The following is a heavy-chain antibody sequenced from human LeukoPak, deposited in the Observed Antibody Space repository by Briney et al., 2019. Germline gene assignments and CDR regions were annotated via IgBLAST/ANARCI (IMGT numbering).Heavy chain of an antibody. D-gene: IGHD6-19*01. V-gene: IGHV1-69*13. CDR1: GGTFSSYA. CDR3: ARDEAVAVPWFDP. J-gene: IGHJ5*02. CDR2: IIPIFGTA. Sequence: PRASVKVSCKASGGTFSSYAISWVRQAPGQGLEWMGGIIPIFGTANYAQKFQGRVTITADESTSTAYMELSSLRSEDTAVYYCARDEAVAVPWFDPWGQGTLVTVSS.